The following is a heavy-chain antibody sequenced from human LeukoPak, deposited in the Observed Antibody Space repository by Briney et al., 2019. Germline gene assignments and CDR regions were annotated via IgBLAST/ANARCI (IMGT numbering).Heavy chain of an antibody. Sequence: GASVKVSCKASGGSFSSYAISWVRQAPGQGLEWRGSIFPILGIANYAQKFQGRVTITADKSTSTAYMDLSSLRSEDTAVYYCARGGYKYDSSGYYPHNAFDIWGQGTMVTVSS. V-gene: IGHV1-69*04. D-gene: IGHD3-22*01. J-gene: IGHJ3*02. CDR2: IFPILGIA. CDR1: GGSFSSYA. CDR3: ARGGYKYDSSGYYPHNAFDI.